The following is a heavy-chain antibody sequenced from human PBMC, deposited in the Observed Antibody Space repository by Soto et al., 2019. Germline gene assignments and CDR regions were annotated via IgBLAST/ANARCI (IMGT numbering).Heavy chain of an antibody. Sequence: SQTLSLTFAISGDSVSNISAAWNWIRKNPSRGLEWLGRTYYRSKWYNDYAESVKSRITINPDTSKNQFSLHLNSVTPEDTAVYYCARHPPDFHSAFDYCGQGHRVTVS. CDR2: TYYRSKWYN. V-gene: IGHV6-1*01. CDR1: GDSVSNISAA. J-gene: IGHJ4*02. D-gene: IGHD4-4*01. CDR3: ARHPPDFHSAFDY.